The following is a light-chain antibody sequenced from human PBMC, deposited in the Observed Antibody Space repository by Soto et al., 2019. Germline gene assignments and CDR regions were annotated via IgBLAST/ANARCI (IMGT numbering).Light chain of an antibody. CDR2: EVS. CDR3: ISYTSSSTLVV. CDR1: SSDVGGYNY. J-gene: IGLJ2*01. Sequence: QSVLTQPASVSGSPGQSITISCTGTSSDVGGYNYVSWYQQHPGKAPKLMIYEVSNRPSGVSNRVSGSKAGNTASLTISGLQAEDEADYYCISYTSSSTLVVFGGGTKLTVL. V-gene: IGLV2-14*01.